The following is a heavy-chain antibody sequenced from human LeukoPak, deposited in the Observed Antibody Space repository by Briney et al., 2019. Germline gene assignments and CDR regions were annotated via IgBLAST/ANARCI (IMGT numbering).Heavy chain of an antibody. V-gene: IGHV4-30-4*01. CDR3: ARDERDGSGNYYYYYFGMDV. D-gene: IGHD3-10*01. CDR2: ISYSGNS. CDR1: GGSISSGDYY. J-gene: IGHJ6*02. Sequence: SETLSLTCTVSGGSISSGDYYWSWIRQPPGKGLEWIGYISYSGNSYYNPSLKSRVSISIDTSKNQFSLKLSSVTAADTAVYFCARDERDGSGNYYYYYFGMDVWGRGTTVTVSS.